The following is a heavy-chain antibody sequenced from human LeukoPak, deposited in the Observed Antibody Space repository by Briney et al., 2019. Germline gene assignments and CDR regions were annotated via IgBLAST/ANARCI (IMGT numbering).Heavy chain of an antibody. CDR1: GFTFSSYA. J-gene: IGHJ4*02. V-gene: IGHV3-23*01. D-gene: IGHD3-10*01. Sequence: GGSLRLSCAASGFTFSSYAMNWVRQAPGKGLEWVSVISGSGGSTYYADSVKGRFTISRDNSKNTLYLQMNSLRAEDTAVYYCAKDRGPLRVRGGVGYFDYWGQGTLVTVSS. CDR2: ISGSGGST. CDR3: AKDRGPLRVRGGVGYFDY.